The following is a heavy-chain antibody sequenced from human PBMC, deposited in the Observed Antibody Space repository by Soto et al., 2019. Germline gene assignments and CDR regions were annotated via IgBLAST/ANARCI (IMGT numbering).Heavy chain of an antibody. V-gene: IGHV1-8*01. Sequence: QVQLVQSGAEVKKPGASVKVSCKASGYTFITHDIDWVRQAPGQGLEWMGWMNSNSGNTGYAQKFQGRVTMTRDTSISIAYMELSSLTSEDTAVYYCSRGAGRDVRDWFDPWGQGTLVTVSA. CDR3: SRGAGRDVRDWFDP. D-gene: IGHD6-13*01. CDR1: GYTFITHD. J-gene: IGHJ5*02. CDR2: MNSNSGNT.